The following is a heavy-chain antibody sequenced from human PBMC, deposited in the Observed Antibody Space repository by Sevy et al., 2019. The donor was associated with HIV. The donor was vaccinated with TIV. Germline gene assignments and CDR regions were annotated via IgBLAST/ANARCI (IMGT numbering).Heavy chain of an antibody. J-gene: IGHJ4*02. CDR1: GFSFGDYA. CDR3: RRWKGAQSIFDY. V-gene: IGHV3-49*04. CDR2: LKNKARGGTL. Sequence: GGSLRLSCTASGFSFGDYAMNWVRQAPGKGLEWVAFLKNKARGGTLDNAASVKGGFTISRDDSKSIVYLQMNDLRTEDAGVYYCRRWKGAQSIFDYWGQGALVTVSS. D-gene: IGHD1-1*01.